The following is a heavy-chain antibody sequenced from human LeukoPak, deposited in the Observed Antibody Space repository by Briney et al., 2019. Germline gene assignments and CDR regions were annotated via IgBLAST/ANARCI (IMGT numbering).Heavy chain of an antibody. CDR2: IYNAGATT. CDR3: VRVVAAKETY. CDR1: GFTFSNYA. V-gene: IGHV3-23*01. Sequence: PGGSLRHSCAASGFTFSNYAMSWVRRPPGKGLEWVSEIYNAGATTYYGDSVKGRFTISRDNSKNTLYLQMSRLRAEDTAIYYCVRVVAAKETYWGQGILVTVSS. J-gene: IGHJ4*02. D-gene: IGHD2-15*01.